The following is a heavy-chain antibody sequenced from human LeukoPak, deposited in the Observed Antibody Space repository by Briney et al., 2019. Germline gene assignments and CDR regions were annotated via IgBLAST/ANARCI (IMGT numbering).Heavy chain of an antibody. CDR2: INRNGANT. D-gene: IGHD1-1*01. CDR1: GFTFSNHP. J-gene: IGHJ4*02. V-gene: IGHV3-23*01. CDR3: VRDADPRAVSYNDNYFDY. Sequence: GGSLRLSCAASGFTFSNHPMTWVRQAPGQGLEWVSAINRNGANTYYADSVRGQFTVSRDNSKNTLYLQLNSLRAEDTAIYYCVRDADPRAVSYNDNYFDYWGQGSLVIVSS.